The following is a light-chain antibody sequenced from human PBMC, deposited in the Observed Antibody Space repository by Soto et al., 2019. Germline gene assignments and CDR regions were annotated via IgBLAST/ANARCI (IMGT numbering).Light chain of an antibody. CDR3: QQYNTWPRT. CDR2: GAS. CDR1: QSVSSTH. J-gene: IGKJ1*01. V-gene: IGKV3-20*01. Sequence: EIVLTQSPGTLSLSPGDRATLFCRASQSVSSTHLAWYHQKPGQAPRLLIYGASTRASGIPDRFSGSGSGTDFTLTISRLETEDFAVYYCQQYNTWPRTFGQGTKVDIK.